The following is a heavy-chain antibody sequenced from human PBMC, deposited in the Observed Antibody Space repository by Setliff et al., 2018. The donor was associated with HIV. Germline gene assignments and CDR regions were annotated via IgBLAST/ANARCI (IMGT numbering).Heavy chain of an antibody. CDR3: ARESACSSTSCPKVLDY. Sequence: SVKVSCKASGGTFGIYGISWVRQAPGQGLEWMGGTIPMFGTANYAQKFQGRVTITTDESTNTGYMELSSLRSEDTAVYYCARESACSSTSCPKVLDYWGQGTPVTVSS. V-gene: IGHV1-69*05. CDR2: TIPMFGTA. D-gene: IGHD2-2*01. CDR1: GGTFGIYG. J-gene: IGHJ4*02.